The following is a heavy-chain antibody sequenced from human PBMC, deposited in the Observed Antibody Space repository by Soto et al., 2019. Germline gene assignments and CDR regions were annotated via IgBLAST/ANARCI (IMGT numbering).Heavy chain of an antibody. CDR3: ARSSVAGAGYFQH. CDR1: VGSVSGGVYY. CDR2: IYYSGST. J-gene: IGHJ1*01. Sequence: QVQLQESGPGLVKPSQTLSLTCTVSVGSVSGGVYYWNWIRQHPEKGLEGIGYIYYSGSTYYNPSLKSRVNISEDTSKNQFSLQLRSLTVSDTAVYYCARSSVAGAGYFQHWGQGTQVIVSS. D-gene: IGHD6-19*01. V-gene: IGHV4-31*03.